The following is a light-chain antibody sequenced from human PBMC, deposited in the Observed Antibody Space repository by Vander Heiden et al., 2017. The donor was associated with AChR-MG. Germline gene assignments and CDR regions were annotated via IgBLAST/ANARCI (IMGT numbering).Light chain of an antibody. CDR3: GTWDSSLSTGFYV. V-gene: IGLV1-51*01. CDR1: SSNIGNNF. J-gene: IGLJ1*01. Sequence: QSVLTQPPSVSAAPGQKVTISCSGSSSNIGNNFVSWYQQLPGTAPKLLIYDNNNRPSGIPDRFSGSKSDTSATLGITGLQTGDEADYYCGTWDSSLSTGFYVFGTGTKVTGL. CDR2: DNN.